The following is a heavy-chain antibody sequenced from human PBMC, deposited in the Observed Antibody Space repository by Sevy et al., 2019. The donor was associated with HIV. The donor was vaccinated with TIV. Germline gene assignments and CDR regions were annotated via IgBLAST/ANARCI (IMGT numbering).Heavy chain of an antibody. J-gene: IGHJ4*02. D-gene: IGHD6-6*01. CDR3: ARDSRGSSSHFDY. CDR1: GGSISSYY. V-gene: IGHV4-59*01. CDR2: IYYSGST. Sequence: SETLSLTCTVSGGSISSYYWSWIRQPPGKGLEWIGYIYYSGSTNYNPSLKSRVTISVDTSKNQFSLELSSVTAADTAVYYCARDSRGSSSHFDYWGQGTLVTVSS.